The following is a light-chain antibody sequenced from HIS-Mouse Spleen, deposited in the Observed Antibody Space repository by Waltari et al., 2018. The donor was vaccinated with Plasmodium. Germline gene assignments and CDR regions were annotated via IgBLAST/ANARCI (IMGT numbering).Light chain of an antibody. CDR3: YSTDSSGNHRV. CDR1: ALPKNY. J-gene: IGLJ3*02. CDR2: EDS. V-gene: IGLV3-10*01. Sequence: SYELTQPPSASVSPGQTDRITCSGYALPKNYAYWYQQKSGQAPVLVIYEDSKRPAGIPERFSGSSSGTMATWTISGAQVEDEADYYCYSTDSSGNHRVFGGGTKLTVL.